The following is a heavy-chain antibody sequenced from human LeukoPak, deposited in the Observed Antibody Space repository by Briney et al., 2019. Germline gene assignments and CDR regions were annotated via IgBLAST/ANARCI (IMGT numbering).Heavy chain of an antibody. D-gene: IGHD1-26*01. CDR2: ISGSGGST. J-gene: IGHJ4*02. Sequence: GGSLRLSCAASGFTFSSCAMNWVRQAPGKGLEWVSAISGSGGSTYYADSVKGRFTISRDNSKNTLYLQMNSLRAEDTAVYYCAKNGKATTPAHWGQGTLVTVSS. V-gene: IGHV3-23*01. CDR1: GFTFSSCA. CDR3: AKNGKATTPAH.